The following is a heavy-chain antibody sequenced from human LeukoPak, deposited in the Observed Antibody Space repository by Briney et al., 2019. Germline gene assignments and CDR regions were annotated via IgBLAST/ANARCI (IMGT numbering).Heavy chain of an antibody. J-gene: IGHJ4*02. Sequence: ASVKVSCKASGYTFTSYAMNWVRQAPGQGLEWMGWVNPHSGGRNLAQKFQGRVTMTRDTSSTTAYLELSGLTSDDTAMYYCAKVRDRLSSSYPAAWGQGTLVTVSS. V-gene: IGHV1-2*02. CDR3: AKVRDRLSSSYPAA. CDR2: VNPHSGGR. D-gene: IGHD6-13*01. CDR1: GYTFTSYA.